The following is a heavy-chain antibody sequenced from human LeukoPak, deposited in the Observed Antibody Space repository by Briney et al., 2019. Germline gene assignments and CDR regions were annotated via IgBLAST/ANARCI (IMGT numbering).Heavy chain of an antibody. CDR2: IYYSGST. V-gene: IGHV4-39*01. CDR1: GGSISSSSYY. J-gene: IGHJ3*02. D-gene: IGHD2-2*01. CDR3: ARHGNIVVVPAASKAFDI. Sequence: SETLSLTCTVSGGSISSSSYYWGWIRQPPGKGLEWIGSIYYSGSTYYNPSLKSRVTTSVDTSKSQFSLRLSSVTAADTAVYYCARHGNIVVVPAASKAFDIWGQGTMVTVSS.